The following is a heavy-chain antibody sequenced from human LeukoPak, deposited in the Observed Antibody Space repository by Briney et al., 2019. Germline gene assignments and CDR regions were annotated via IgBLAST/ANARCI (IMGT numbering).Heavy chain of an antibody. Sequence: SETLSLTCNVSGGPITDYYWSWIRQPPGKGLEWIGYIYFRGTTNYNPSFKSRVTISVDTSKNQFSLRLSSVTTADTAVYYCARDRFYDNSGFRRLDPWGQGALVTVSS. CDR1: GGPITDYY. CDR3: ARDRFYDNSGFRRLDP. V-gene: IGHV4-59*01. J-gene: IGHJ5*02. CDR2: IYFRGTT. D-gene: IGHD3-22*01.